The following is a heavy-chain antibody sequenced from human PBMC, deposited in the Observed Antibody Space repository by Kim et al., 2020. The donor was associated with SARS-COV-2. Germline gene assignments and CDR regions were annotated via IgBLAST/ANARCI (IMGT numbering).Heavy chain of an antibody. CDR3: ARAIEYYYDSSGFVSGAAFEI. D-gene: IGHD3-22*01. V-gene: IGHV4-34*01. CDR1: GGSFSGYY. Sequence: SETLSLTCAVYGGSFSGYYWSWIRQPPGKGLEWIGEINHSGSTNYNPSLKSRVTISVDTSKNQFSLKLSSVTAADTAVYYCARAIEYYYDSSGFVSGAAFEIWGQETIVTVSS. J-gene: IGHJ3*02. CDR2: INHSGST.